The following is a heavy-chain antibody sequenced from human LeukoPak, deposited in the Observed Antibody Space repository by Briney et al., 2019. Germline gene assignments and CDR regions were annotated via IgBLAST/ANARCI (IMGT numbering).Heavy chain of an antibody. CDR2: IYYSGST. CDR3: ARETPFDY. Sequence: SETLSLTCTVSGGSISSSSYYWGWIRQPPGKGLEWIGSIYYSGSTYYNPSLKSRVTISVDTSKNQFSLKLSSVTAADTAVYYCARETPFDYWGQGTLVTVSS. CDR1: GGSISSSSYY. J-gene: IGHJ4*02. V-gene: IGHV4-39*07.